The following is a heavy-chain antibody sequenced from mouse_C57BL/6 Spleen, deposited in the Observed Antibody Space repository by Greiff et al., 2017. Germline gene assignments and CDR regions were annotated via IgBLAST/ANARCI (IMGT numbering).Heavy chain of an antibody. Sequence: QVQLQQSGAELVKPGASVKISCKASGYAFSSYWMNWVKQRPGKGLEWIGQIYPGDGDTNYNGKFKGKATLTADKSSSTAYMQLSSLTSEDSAVYFCARGVLITTVVASDYWGQGTTLTVSS. J-gene: IGHJ2*01. V-gene: IGHV1-80*01. CDR3: ARGVLITTVVASDY. D-gene: IGHD1-1*01. CDR1: GYAFSSYW. CDR2: IYPGDGDT.